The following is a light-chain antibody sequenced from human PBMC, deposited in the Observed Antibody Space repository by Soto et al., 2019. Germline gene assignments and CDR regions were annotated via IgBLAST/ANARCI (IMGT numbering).Light chain of an antibody. Sequence: EIVLTQSPATLSLSPGERATLSCRASQSVNSNFVAWYQQKPGQAPRLIIFGSSKRATGIPDRFSGSGSGTDFTLTITRLEPEDFAVYYCQHFGGSPPRYTFGQGTKLEIK. J-gene: IGKJ2*01. CDR2: GSS. V-gene: IGKV3-20*01. CDR3: QHFGGSPPRYT. CDR1: QSVNSNF.